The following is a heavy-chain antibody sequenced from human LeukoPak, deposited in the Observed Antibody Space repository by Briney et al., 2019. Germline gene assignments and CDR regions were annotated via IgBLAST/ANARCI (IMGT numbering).Heavy chain of an antibody. CDR2: INHSGNT. D-gene: IGHD5-18*01. J-gene: IGHJ3*02. V-gene: IGHV4-34*01. CDR1: GGSFSGYY. Sequence: SETLSLTCAVYGGSFSGYYWSWIRQPPGKGLEWIGEINHSGNTYFNPSLKSRVTISVDTSKNQFSLRLRSVTAADTAVYYCARDPRDTPMVRDAFDIWGQGTMVTVSP. CDR3: ARDPRDTPMVRDAFDI.